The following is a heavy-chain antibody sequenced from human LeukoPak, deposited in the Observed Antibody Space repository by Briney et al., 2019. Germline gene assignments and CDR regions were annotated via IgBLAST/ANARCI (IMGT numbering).Heavy chain of an antibody. Sequence: GGSLRLSCAASGFTFSTYWMSWVRQAPGKGLEWVANIKHAGSDKFYADSMKGRFTISRDNARNSVYLQMDSLRAEDTAVYYCTRDYRGKDVWGRGTTVTVSS. V-gene: IGHV3-7*01. J-gene: IGHJ6*02. CDR3: TRDYRGKDV. CDR2: IKHAGSDK. CDR1: GFTFSTYW. D-gene: IGHD3-10*01.